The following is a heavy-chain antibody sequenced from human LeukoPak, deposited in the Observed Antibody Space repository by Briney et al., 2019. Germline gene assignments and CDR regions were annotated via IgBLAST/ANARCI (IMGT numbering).Heavy chain of an antibody. J-gene: IGHJ4*02. Sequence: PGGSLRLSCAASGFTFSDYYMTWIRQAPGKGLEWVSYISSSGSTIYYTDSVKGRFTISRDNAKNSLYLQMNSLRAEDTATYYCAKSDCGSDGCKLLHYWGQGTLVIASS. V-gene: IGHV3-11*01. CDR2: ISSSGSTI. D-gene: IGHD2-21*01. CDR3: AKSDCGSDGCKLLHY. CDR1: GFTFSDYY.